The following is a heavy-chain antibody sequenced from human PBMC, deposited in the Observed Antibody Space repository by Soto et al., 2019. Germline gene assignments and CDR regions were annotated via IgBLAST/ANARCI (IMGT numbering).Heavy chain of an antibody. D-gene: IGHD3-22*01. CDR2: IYYTGST. CDR3: AREGGYFDSSGSGVYHYYGVDV. CDR1: CGPISPYY. Sequence: SETLSLTRTVSCGPISPYYWSWIRQPAGKGLEWIGRIYYTGSTNYNPPLKSRVSMSLDTARNQISLKVKSVTAADTAVYYCAREGGYFDSSGSGVYHYYGVDVWGRGTTVTVSS. V-gene: IGHV4-4*07. J-gene: IGHJ6*02.